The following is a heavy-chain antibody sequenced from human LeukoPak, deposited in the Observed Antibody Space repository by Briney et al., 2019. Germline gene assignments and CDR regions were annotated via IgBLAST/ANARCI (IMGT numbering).Heavy chain of an antibody. CDR1: GFTFSSCS. CDR3: ARGGNSISFGMDV. V-gene: IGHV3-21*01. Sequence: GGSLRLSCAASGFTFSSCSMNWVRQAPGKGLEWVSSISSSSSYIYYADSVKGRFTISRDDAKNSLYLQMNSLRAEDTAVYYCARGGNSISFGMDVWGQGTTVTVSS. J-gene: IGHJ6*02. CDR2: ISSSSSYI. D-gene: IGHD4-23*01.